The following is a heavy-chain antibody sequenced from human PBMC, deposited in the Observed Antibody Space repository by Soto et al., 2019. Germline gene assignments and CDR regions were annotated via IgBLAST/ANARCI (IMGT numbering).Heavy chain of an antibody. Sequence: GGSLRLSCAASGFTVSSNYMSWVRQAPGKGLEWVSVIYSGGSTYYADSVKGRFTISRDNSKNTLYLQMNSLRAEDTAVYYCARDQGGYDLLDYYYYDMDVWGQGTRVTVSS. V-gene: IGHV3-53*01. CDR3: ARDQGGYDLLDYYYYDMDV. J-gene: IGHJ6*02. D-gene: IGHD5-12*01. CDR1: GFTVSSNY. CDR2: IYSGGST.